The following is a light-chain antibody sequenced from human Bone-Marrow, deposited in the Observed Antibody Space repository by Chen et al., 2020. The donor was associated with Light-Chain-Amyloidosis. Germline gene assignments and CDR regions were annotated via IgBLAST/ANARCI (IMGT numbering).Light chain of an antibody. CDR2: VNT. V-gene: IGLV1-40*01. CDR1: SSHIGAGYD. CDR3: QSYDSSLSGWV. J-gene: IGLJ3*02. Sequence: QSVLTQPPSVSGAPGQRVTISCTGSSSHIGAGYDVHWYQQLPGTAPKLLIYVNTNRPSGVPDRFSGSKSGTSASLAITGLQAEDEADYYCQSYDSSLSGWVFGGGTKLTVL.